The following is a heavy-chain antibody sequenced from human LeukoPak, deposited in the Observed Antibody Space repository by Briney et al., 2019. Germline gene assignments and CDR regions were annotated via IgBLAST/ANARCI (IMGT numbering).Heavy chain of an antibody. V-gene: IGHV2-5*01. D-gene: IGHD2-15*01. CDR3: AHRHRGVASDI. CDR1: GFSFRSGGGG. Sequence: SGPTLLHPPRTLALTCTFSGFSFRSGGGGGAWIRQPPGGAREWHRVIYENDEKLYSSTLQNRLSLPKDTSNNHLGLTSAILHPVDTATYYCAHRHRGVASDIWGQGTMVTVSS. J-gene: IGHJ3*02. CDR2: IYENDEK.